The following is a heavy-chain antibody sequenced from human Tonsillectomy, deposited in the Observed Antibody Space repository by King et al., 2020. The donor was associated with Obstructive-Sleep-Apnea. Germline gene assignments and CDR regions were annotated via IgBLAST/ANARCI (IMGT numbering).Heavy chain of an antibody. Sequence: QLVQSGAEVKKPGASVKVSCKASGYTFTSFGFSWVRQAPGQGLEWMGWMSAYNGNTNYAQKLQGRVTMTTDTSTSTAYMERRSLRSDDTAVDYCARLITMVRGATYLYGMDVWGQGTTVTVSS. CDR1: GYTFTSFG. CDR2: MSAYNGNT. CDR3: ARLITMVRGATYLYGMDV. J-gene: IGHJ6*02. D-gene: IGHD3-10*01. V-gene: IGHV1-18*01.